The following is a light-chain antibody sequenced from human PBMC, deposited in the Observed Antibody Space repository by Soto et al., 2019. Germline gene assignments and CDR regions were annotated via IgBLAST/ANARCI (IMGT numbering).Light chain of an antibody. CDR1: QSVGST. V-gene: IGKV3-15*01. J-gene: IGKJ4*02. Sequence: EILMTQSLATLSVSPGERVILSCRASQSVGSTFAWYQQKPCQAPRLLIRGASTRATVVPARFSGSGSGTEFTHAIGSLQSEDFAVYYCQTYSTSLTFGGGTTLESK. CDR3: QTYSTSLT. CDR2: GAS.